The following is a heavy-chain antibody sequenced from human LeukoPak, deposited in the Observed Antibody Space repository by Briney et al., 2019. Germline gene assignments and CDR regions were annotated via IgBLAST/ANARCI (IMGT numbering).Heavy chain of an antibody. CDR2: INHSGST. Sequence: PSETLSLTCAVYGGSFSGYYWSWIRQPPGKGLEWIGEINHSGSTNYNPSLKSRVTISVDTSKNQFSLKLSSVTAADTAVYYCARAPGIAVAGTLDYWGQGTLVTVSS. CDR1: GGSFSGYY. J-gene: IGHJ4*02. D-gene: IGHD6-19*01. CDR3: ARAPGIAVAGTLDY. V-gene: IGHV4-34*01.